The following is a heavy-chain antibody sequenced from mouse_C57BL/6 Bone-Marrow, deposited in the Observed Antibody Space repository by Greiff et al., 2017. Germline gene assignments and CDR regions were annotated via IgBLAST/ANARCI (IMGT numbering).Heavy chain of an antibody. CDR1: GYSITSGYY. V-gene: IGHV3-6*01. D-gene: IGHD1-1*01. CDR3: ARGYYYGSSYAMDY. J-gene: IGHJ4*01. Sequence: EVQLQESGPGLVKPSQSLSLTCSVTGYSITSGYYWNWIRQFPGNKLEWMGYISYDGSNNYNPSLKNRISITGDTSKNQFFLKLNSVTTEDTATYYCARGYYYGSSYAMDYWGQGTSVTVSS. CDR2: ISYDGSN.